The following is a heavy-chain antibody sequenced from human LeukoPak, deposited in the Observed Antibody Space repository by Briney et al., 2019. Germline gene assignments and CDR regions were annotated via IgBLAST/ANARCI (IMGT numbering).Heavy chain of an antibody. CDR1: GGSFSGYY. Sequence: PSETLSLTCAVYGGSFSGYYWSWIRQPPGKGLEWIGEINHSGSTNYTPSLKSRVTISVDTSKNQFSLKLSSVTAADTAVYYCARGRYDFWRKPNWFDPWGQGTLVTVSS. D-gene: IGHD3-3*01. CDR2: INHSGST. CDR3: ARGRYDFWRKPNWFDP. J-gene: IGHJ5*02. V-gene: IGHV4-34*01.